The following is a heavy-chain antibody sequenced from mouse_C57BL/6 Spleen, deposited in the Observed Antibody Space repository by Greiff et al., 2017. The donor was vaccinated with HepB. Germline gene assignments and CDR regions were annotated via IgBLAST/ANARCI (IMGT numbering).Heavy chain of an antibody. D-gene: IGHD1-1*01. CDR3: ARNLRGSSYDYAMDY. Sequence: VKLMESGPGLVAPSQSLSITCTVSGFSLTSYAISWVRQPPGKGLEWLGVIWTGGGTNYNSALKSRLSISKDNSKSQVFLKMNSLQTDDTARYYCARNLRGSSYDYAMDYWGQGTSVTVSS. CDR1: GFSLTSYA. V-gene: IGHV2-9-1*01. CDR2: IWTGGGT. J-gene: IGHJ4*01.